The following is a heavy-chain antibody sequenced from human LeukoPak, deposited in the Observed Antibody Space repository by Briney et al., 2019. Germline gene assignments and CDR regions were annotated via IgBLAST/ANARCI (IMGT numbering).Heavy chain of an antibody. CDR2: ISWDGGST. V-gene: IGHV3-43D*03. J-gene: IGHJ3*02. D-gene: IGHD1-26*01. CDR1: GFTFDDYA. CDR3: AKDNSFVVGATFAFDI. Sequence: GGSLRLSCAASGFTFDDYAMHWVRQAPGKGLEWVSLISWDGGSTYYADSVKGRFTISRDNSKNSLYLQMNSLRAEDTALYYCAKDNSFVVGATFAFDIWGQGTMVTVSS.